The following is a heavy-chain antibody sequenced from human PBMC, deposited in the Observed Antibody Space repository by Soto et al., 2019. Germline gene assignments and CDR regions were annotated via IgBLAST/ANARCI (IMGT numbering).Heavy chain of an antibody. CDR3: ARTFLNYDIRFDY. CDR2: ISGSGGST. V-gene: IGHV3-23*01. Sequence: GGSLRLSCAASGFTFSSYAMSWVRQAPGKGLEWVSAISGSGGSTYYADSVKGRFTISRDNSKNTLYLQMNSLRAEDTAVYYCARTFLNYDIRFDYWGQGTLVTVSS. J-gene: IGHJ4*02. D-gene: IGHD3-9*01. CDR1: GFTFSSYA.